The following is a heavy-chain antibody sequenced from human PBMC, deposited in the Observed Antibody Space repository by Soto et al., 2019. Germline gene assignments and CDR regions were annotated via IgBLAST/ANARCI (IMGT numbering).Heavy chain of an antibody. CDR2: IYYSGST. CDR3: ASHRGSGWSLDAFDI. D-gene: IGHD6-19*01. J-gene: IGHJ3*02. CDR1: GVSIGSTSSY. Sequence: PSGTLSLTCPFLGVSIGSTSSYWGLIRQPPGKGLEWIGSIYYSGSTYYNPSLKSRVTISVDTSKNQFSLKLSSVTAADTAVYYCASHRGSGWSLDAFDIWCQGTMVT. V-gene: IGHV4-39*01.